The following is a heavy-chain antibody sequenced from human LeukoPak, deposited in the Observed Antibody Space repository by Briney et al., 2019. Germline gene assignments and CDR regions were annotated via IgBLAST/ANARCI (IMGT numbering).Heavy chain of an antibody. CDR1: GFTFSDYE. V-gene: IGHV4-59*01. D-gene: IGHD6-19*01. CDR3: ARALAGRGGIDP. CDR2: IYYSGSS. Sequence: PGGSLRLSCAASGFTFSDYEMNWIRQPPGKGLEWSGYIYYSGSSNYNPSLKSRVTISVDTSKSQFSLKLSSVTAADTAVYYCARALAGRGGIDPWGQGTLVTVSS. J-gene: IGHJ5*02.